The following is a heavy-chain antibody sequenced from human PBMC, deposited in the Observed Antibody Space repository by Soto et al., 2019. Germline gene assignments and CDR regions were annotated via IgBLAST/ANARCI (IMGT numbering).Heavy chain of an antibody. CDR2: IIPIFGTA. D-gene: IGHD4-17*01. V-gene: IGHV1-69*13. J-gene: IGHJ4*02. CDR3: ASATDYGTMGQLLDF. CDR1: GGTFSSYA. Sequence: SVKVSCKASGGTFSSYAISWVRQAPGQGLEWMGGIIPIFGTANYAQKFQGRVTITADESTSTAYMELSSLRSEDTAVYYCASATDYGTMGQLLDFCGQGSLVIGSS.